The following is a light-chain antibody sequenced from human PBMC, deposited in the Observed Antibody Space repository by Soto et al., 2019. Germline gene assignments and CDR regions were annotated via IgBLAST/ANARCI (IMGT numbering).Light chain of an antibody. V-gene: IGKV1-5*01. Sequence: DIQMTQSPSTLSASVGDRVTITCRASQSISTWLAWYQQKPGKVPKLLIYDASSVESGVPSRFSGSGSGTEFTLTINSLQPDDFATYYCQQYNSYSNTFGQGTKLEIK. CDR2: DAS. J-gene: IGKJ2*01. CDR3: QQYNSYSNT. CDR1: QSISTW.